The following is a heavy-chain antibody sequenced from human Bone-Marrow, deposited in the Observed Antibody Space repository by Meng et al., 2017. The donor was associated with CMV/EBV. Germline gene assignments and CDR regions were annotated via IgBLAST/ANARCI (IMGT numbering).Heavy chain of an antibody. D-gene: IGHD4-11*01. CDR1: GYTFTSYG. CDR3: ARDSNAFDY. CDR2: INTYNGNT. Sequence: ASVKVSCKASGYTFTSYGISWVRQALGQGLEWMGWINTYNGNTNYAQKVQGRVTMTTDTSTSTAYMELRSLRSDDTAVYYCARDSNAFDYWGQGTLVTVSS. J-gene: IGHJ4*02. V-gene: IGHV1-18*01.